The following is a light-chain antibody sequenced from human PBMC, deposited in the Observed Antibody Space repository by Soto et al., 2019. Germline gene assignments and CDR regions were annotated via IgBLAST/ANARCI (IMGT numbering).Light chain of an antibody. J-gene: IGKJ2*01. CDR3: QQYGSSPPYT. CDR2: GAS. Sequence: EIVLTQSPGTLSLSPGERATLSCRASQTISSSYLAWYQQKPGQAPRLLIFGASSRATGIPHRFSGDGSGTDFTLTISRLEPEDFAVYYCQQYGSSPPYTFGQGTKLELK. CDR1: QTISSSY. V-gene: IGKV3-20*01.